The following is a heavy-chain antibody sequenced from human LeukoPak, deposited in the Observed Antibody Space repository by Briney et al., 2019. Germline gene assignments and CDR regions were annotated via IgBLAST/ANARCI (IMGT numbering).Heavy chain of an antibody. CDR3: ARAPYPDYYDSSGPFDY. CDR1: GGTFSSYA. V-gene: IGHV1-69*13. CDR2: IIPIFGTA. Sequence: SVKVSYKASGGTFSSYAISWVRQAPGQGLEWMGGIIPIFGTANYAQKFQGRVTITADESTSTAYMELSSLRSEDTAVYYCARAPYPDYYDSSGPFDYWGQGTLVTVSS. J-gene: IGHJ4*02. D-gene: IGHD3-22*01.